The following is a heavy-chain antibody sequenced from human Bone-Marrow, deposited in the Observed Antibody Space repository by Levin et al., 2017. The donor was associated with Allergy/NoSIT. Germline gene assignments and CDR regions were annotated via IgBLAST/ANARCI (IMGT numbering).Heavy chain of an antibody. J-gene: IGHJ4*02. V-gene: IGHV3-15*01. CDR3: TTDLGTD. Sequence: GESLKISCAASGFTFINAWMSWVRQAPGKGLEWVGRIKSVADGGTIDYGAPVSGRFTMSRDDSRQTLYLQMNSLKTEDTGIYFCTTDLGTDWGQGTLVTVSS. CDR1: GFTFINAW. CDR2: IKSVADGGTI. D-gene: IGHD6-13*01.